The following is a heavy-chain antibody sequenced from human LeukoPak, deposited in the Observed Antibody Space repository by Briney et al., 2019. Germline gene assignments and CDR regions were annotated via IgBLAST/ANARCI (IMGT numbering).Heavy chain of an antibody. Sequence: TASETLSLTCAVSGGSISSGGYSWSWIRQPPGKGLEWIGEINHSGSTNYNPSLKSRVTISVDTSKNQFSLKLSSVTAADTAVYYCARGPLYLLWFGEPHSVRAFDIWGQGTMVTVSS. D-gene: IGHD3-10*01. CDR3: ARGPLYLLWFGEPHSVRAFDI. J-gene: IGHJ3*02. V-gene: IGHV4-30-2*01. CDR1: GGSISSGGYS. CDR2: INHSGST.